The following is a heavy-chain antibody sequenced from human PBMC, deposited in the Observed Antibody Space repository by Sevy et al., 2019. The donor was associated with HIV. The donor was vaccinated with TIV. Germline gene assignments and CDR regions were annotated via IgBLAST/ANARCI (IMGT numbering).Heavy chain of an antibody. CDR2: ISSSSSYI. CDR3: ARDAALSNYYDSSGYPNAFDI. CDR1: GFTFSSYS. J-gene: IGHJ3*02. D-gene: IGHD3-22*01. V-gene: IGHV3-21*01. Sequence: GGSLRLSCAASGFTFSSYSMNWVRQAPGKGLEWVSSISSSSSYIYYADSVKGRFTISRDNAKNSLYLQMNCLRAEDTAVYYCARDAALSNYYDSSGYPNAFDIWGQGTMVTVSS.